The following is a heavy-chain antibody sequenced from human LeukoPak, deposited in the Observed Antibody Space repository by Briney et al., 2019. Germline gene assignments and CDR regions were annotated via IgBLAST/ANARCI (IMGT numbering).Heavy chain of an antibody. D-gene: IGHD1-26*01. CDR2: IDWDDDK. J-gene: IGHJ6*03. V-gene: IGHV2-70*11. CDR3: ARASIVGATTYYYYYYYMDV. Sequence: SGPTLVKPTQTLTLTCTFSGFSLSTSGVCVSWIRQPPGKALEWLARIDWDDDKYYSTSLKTRLTISKDTSKNQVVLTMTNMDPVDTATYYCARASIVGATTYYYYYYYMDVWGKGTTVTVSS. CDR1: GFSLSTSGVC.